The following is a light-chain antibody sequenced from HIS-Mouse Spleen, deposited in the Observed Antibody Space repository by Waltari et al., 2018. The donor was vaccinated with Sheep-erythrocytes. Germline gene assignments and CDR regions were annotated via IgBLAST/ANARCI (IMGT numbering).Light chain of an antibody. CDR3: QQYYSTLLT. J-gene: IGKJ4*01. V-gene: IGKV4-1*01. CDR1: QSVLYSSNNKNY. CDR2: WAS. Sequence: DIVMTQSPDSLAVSLGERATINYKSSQSVLYSSNNKNYLAWYQQKPGQLPKLLIYWASTRESGVPDRFSGSGSGTDFTLTISSLQAEDVAVYYCQQYYSTLLTFGGGTKVEIK.